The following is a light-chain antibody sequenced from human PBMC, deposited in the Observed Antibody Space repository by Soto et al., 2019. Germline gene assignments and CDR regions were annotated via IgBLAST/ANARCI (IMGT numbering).Light chain of an antibody. V-gene: IGKV3-15*01. J-gene: IGKJ1*01. Sequence: EIVLTQSPGTLSLSPGERATLSCRASQGVSSSYLAWYQQKPGQAPRLLIYGASTRATGIPARFSGSGSGTDFTLSISSLQSEDFAVYYCQQYNDWPRTFGQGTKVDI. CDR1: QGVSSSY. CDR3: QQYNDWPRT. CDR2: GAS.